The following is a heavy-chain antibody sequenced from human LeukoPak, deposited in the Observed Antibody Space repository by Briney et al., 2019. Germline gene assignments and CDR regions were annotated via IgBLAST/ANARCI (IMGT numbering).Heavy chain of an antibody. Sequence: GGSLRLSCAASGFAFDTYWMAWVRQAPGKGLEWVANINQDGRTKFYVDSVKGRFTISRDNSKNTLYLQMNSLRAEDTAVYYCARDTYQLLQWLSNWFDPWGQGTLVTVSS. CDR3: ARDTYQLLQWLSNWFDP. J-gene: IGHJ5*02. CDR1: GFAFDTYW. D-gene: IGHD2-2*01. CDR2: INQDGRTK. V-gene: IGHV3-7*01.